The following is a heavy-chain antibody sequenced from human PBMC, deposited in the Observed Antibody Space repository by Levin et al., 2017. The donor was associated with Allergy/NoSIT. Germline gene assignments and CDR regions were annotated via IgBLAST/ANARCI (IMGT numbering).Heavy chain of an antibody. J-gene: IGHJ4*02. Sequence: GGSLRLSCAASGFTFSRYYMHWVRQAPGKGLVWVSRITLDVTDTYYSDSVKGRFTISRDNAENTLFLQMNSPRAEDTAIYYCARGGCSSTSCLDYWGQGILVTVSS. CDR1: GFTFSRYY. V-gene: IGHV3-74*01. CDR3: ARGGCSSTSCLDY. D-gene: IGHD2-2*01. CDR2: ITLDVTDT.